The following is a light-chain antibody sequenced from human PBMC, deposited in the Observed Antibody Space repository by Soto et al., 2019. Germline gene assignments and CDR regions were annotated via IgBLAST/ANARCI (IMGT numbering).Light chain of an antibody. V-gene: IGKV1-9*01. CDR3: QHLNSWPPIT. Sequence: DIPLTQSPSFVSASVGDRVTITCRASQDISSYLAWYQQKPGKAPKVLIHSASVLESGVPSRFIGSGSGTHCTLTINNLQPEDFATYYCQHLNSWPPITFGQGTRLDIK. CDR2: SAS. J-gene: IGKJ5*01. CDR1: QDISSY.